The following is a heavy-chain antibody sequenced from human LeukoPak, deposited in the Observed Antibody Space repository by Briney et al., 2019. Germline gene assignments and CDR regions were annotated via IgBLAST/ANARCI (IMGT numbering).Heavy chain of an antibody. D-gene: IGHD1-14*01. CDR1: GFTFDDYA. Sequence: GGSLRLSCAASGFTFDDYAMHWVRQAPGKGLEWVSHISSSGRLMQYADSVKGRFTITRDNAQNFMSLQMNSLKPEDTAVYYCARDTNNGLDVWGRGTTVTVSS. CDR3: ARDTNNGLDV. J-gene: IGHJ6*02. V-gene: IGHV3-48*03. CDR2: ISSSGRLM.